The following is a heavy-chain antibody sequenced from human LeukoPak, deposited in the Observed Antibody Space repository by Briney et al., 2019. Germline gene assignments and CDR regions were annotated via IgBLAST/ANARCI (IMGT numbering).Heavy chain of an antibody. D-gene: IGHD6-19*01. J-gene: IGHJ6*03. Sequence: SETLALTCVVYGGSFSDYYWTWVRQPPGKGLEWIGEINHSGATKYNPSLKSRVTISIHTSNNQFFLKLNSVTAADTAVYYCARGEGTLAGRRWPYSFYYYVDVWGKGTTVTVSS. CDR2: INHSGAT. CDR1: GGSFSDYY. CDR3: ARGEGTLAGRRWPYSFYYYVDV. V-gene: IGHV4-34*01.